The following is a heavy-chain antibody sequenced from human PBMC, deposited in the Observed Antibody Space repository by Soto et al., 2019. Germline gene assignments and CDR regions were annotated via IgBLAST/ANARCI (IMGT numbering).Heavy chain of an antibody. CDR1: GGSISSYY. J-gene: IGHJ5*02. CDR2: IYYSGST. Sequence: TSETLSLTCTVSGGSISSYYWSWIRQPPGKGLEWIGYIYYSGSTNYNPSLKSRVTISVDTSKNQFSLKLSSVTAADTAVYYCARSPAAGTAAQRRWFDPWGQGTLVTVSS. D-gene: IGHD6-13*01. V-gene: IGHV4-59*01. CDR3: ARSPAAGTAAQRRWFDP.